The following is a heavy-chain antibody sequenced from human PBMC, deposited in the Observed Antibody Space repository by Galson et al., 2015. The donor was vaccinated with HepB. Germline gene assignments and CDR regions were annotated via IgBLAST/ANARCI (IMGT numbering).Heavy chain of an antibody. Sequence: SVKVSCKASGYTFTRYDINWVRQAPGQGLEWMGWMNPENFHSGSIPRFQDRLTMTQNTSIDTAYMELSSLTSEDTAVYFCARALSGSHYAFDVWGQGTVVIVSS. CDR2: MNPENFHS. V-gene: IGHV1-8*01. D-gene: IGHD1-26*01. J-gene: IGHJ3*01. CDR1: GYTFTRYD. CDR3: ARALSGSHYAFDV.